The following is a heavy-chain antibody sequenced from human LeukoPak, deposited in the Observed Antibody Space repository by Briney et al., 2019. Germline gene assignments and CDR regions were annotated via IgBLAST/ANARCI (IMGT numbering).Heavy chain of an antibody. CDR2: ISYDGSNK. J-gene: IGHJ4*02. CDR3: AKVSRVATIGDY. D-gene: IGHD5-12*01. CDR1: GFTFSSHA. Sequence: GGSLRLSCAASGFTFSSHAMHWVRQAPGKGLEWVAVISYDGSNKYYADSVKGRFTISRDNSKNTLYLQMNSLRAEDTAVYYCAKVSRVATIGDYWGQGTLVTVSS. V-gene: IGHV3-30*04.